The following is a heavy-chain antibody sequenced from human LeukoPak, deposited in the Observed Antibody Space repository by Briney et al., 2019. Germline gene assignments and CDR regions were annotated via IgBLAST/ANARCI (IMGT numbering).Heavy chain of an antibody. V-gene: IGHV3-74*01. CDR3: ARVARGDYYYYYMDV. Sequence: GGSLRLSCGASGFTFSSYWMHWVRQAPGKVLVWVSRINNDGSSTSYADSVQGRFTISRDNAKNTLYLQMNSLRAEDTALYYCARVARGDYYYYYMDVWGKGTTVTVSS. CDR2: INNDGSST. CDR1: GFTFSSYW. D-gene: IGHD3-10*01. J-gene: IGHJ6*03.